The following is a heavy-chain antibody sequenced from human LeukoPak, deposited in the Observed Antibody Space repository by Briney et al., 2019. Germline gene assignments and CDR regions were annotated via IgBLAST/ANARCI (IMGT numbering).Heavy chain of an antibody. CDR3: ARAPSYSSGRFDV. CDR1: GFTFSTYA. V-gene: IGHV3-23*01. CDR2: ISGSGGST. D-gene: IGHD6-19*01. J-gene: IGHJ3*01. Sequence: GGSLRISCAASGFTFSTYAMSWVRQAPGKGLEWVSGISGSGGSTYYADSVKGRFTLFRYNSKNTLHLQMNSLRAEDTAIYYCARAPSYSSGRFDVWGQGTMDTVSS.